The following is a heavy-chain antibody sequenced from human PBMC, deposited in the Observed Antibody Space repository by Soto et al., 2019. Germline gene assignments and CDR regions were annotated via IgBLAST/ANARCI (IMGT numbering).Heavy chain of an antibody. CDR2: ISGSGGST. CDR1: GFTFSSYA. D-gene: IGHD6-13*01. J-gene: IGHJ6*03. Sequence: EVQLLESGGGLVQPGGSLRLSCAASGFTFSSYAMSWVRQAPGKGLEWVSAISGSGGSTYYADSVKGRFTISRDNSKNTLYLQMNSLRAEDTAVYYCAKDTYSSSRSQKRSPYYYYYMDVWGKGTTVTVSS. V-gene: IGHV3-23*01. CDR3: AKDTYSSSRSQKRSPYYYYYMDV.